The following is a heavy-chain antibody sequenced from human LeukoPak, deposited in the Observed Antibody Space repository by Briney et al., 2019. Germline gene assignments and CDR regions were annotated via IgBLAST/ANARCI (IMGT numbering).Heavy chain of an antibody. Sequence: PGGSLGLSCEASGFTFRNYDMHWVRQAPGKGLEWVAVISRDGTNKYYADSVKGRFTISRDNSKNTVYLQMNSQSAEDTAVYYCARDQTAGYSDYWGQGTLVTVSS. CDR1: GFTFRNYD. J-gene: IGHJ4*02. CDR2: ISRDGTNK. V-gene: IGHV3-30*03. D-gene: IGHD3-22*01. CDR3: ARDQTAGYSDY.